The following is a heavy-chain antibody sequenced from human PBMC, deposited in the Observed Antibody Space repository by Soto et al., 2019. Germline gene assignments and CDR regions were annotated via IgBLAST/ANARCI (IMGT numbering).Heavy chain of an antibody. J-gene: IGHJ4*02. CDR2: IYHRGST. CDR1: GGSISSSNW. Sequence: SETLCLTCAVSGGSISSSNWGSWVRQPPGKGLEGSVEIYHRGSTNYNPSLKSRVTISVDKSKNQFSLKLSSVTAADTAVYYCASYGSGSYHSFDRGQGTIVAVSS. V-gene: IGHV4-4*02. CDR3: ASYGSGSYHSFD. D-gene: IGHD3-10*01.